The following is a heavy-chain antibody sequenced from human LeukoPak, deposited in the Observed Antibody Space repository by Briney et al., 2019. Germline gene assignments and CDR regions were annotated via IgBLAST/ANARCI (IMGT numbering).Heavy chain of an antibody. V-gene: IGHV1-24*01. CDR3: ATVPIVVVVAATVGAFDI. CDR2: FDPEDGET. J-gene: IGHJ3*02. Sequence: ASVKASCKVSGYTLTELSMHWVRQAPGKGLEWMGGFDPEDGETIYAQKFQGRATMTEDTSTDTAYMELSSLRSEDTAVYYCATVPIVVVVAATVGAFDIWGQGTMVTVSS. CDR1: GYTLTELS. D-gene: IGHD2-15*01.